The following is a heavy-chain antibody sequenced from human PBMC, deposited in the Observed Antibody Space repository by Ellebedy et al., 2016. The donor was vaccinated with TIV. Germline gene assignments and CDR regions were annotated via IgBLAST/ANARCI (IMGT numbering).Heavy chain of an antibody. J-gene: IGHJ6*02. CDR3: ARWLVLYYYGMDV. CDR2: ISSSGSTI. Sequence: GESLKISCAASGFTFSDYYMSWIRQAPGKGLEWVSYISSSGSTIYYADSVKGRFTISRDNAKNSLYLQMNSLRAEDTAVYYCARWLVLYYYGMDVWGQGTTVTVSS. CDR1: GFTFSDYY. V-gene: IGHV3-11*01. D-gene: IGHD6-19*01.